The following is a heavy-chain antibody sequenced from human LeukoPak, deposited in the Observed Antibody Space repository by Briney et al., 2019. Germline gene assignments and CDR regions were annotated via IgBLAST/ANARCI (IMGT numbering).Heavy chain of an antibody. J-gene: IGHJ3*01. CDR3: ARGPDPVVRGPRRAFDL. D-gene: IGHD3-10*01. CDR1: GFTFTYYA. CDR2: VSNDGSNQ. Sequence: PGRSLRFSCAASGFTFTYYAMHWVRQAPGKGLEWVSVVSNDGSNQDYTDSVKGRFIISRDDSKSTVYLQMNSLRVDDTAMYYCARGPDPVVRGPRRAFDLWGQGTMVTVSS. V-gene: IGHV3-30-3*01.